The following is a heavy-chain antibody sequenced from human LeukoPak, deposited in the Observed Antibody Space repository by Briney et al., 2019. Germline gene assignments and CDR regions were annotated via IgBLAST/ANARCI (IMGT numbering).Heavy chain of an antibody. D-gene: IGHD6-13*01. CDR1: GFTFSSYG. J-gene: IGHJ4*02. CDR2: IRYDGSNK. V-gene: IGHV3-30*02. CDR3: ARDWGHSSSWYFRD. Sequence: GGSLRLSCAASGFTFSSYGMHWVRQAPGKGLEWVAFIRYDGSNKYYADSVKGRFTISRDNSKNTLYLQMNSLRAEDTAVYYCARDWGHSSSWYFRDWGQGTLVTVSS.